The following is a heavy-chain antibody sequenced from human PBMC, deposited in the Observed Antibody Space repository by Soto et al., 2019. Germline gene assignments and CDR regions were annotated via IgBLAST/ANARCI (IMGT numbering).Heavy chain of an antibody. CDR2: INHSGST. J-gene: IGHJ5*02. Sequence: QVQLQQWGAGLLKPSETLSLTCAVYGGSFSGYYWSWFRQPPGKGLEWIGEINHSGSTNYNPSLKSRVTISVDTSKNQFSLKLSSVTAADTAVYYCARVQAAAGTNWFDPWGQGTLVTVSS. V-gene: IGHV4-34*01. CDR1: GGSFSGYY. CDR3: ARVQAAAGTNWFDP. D-gene: IGHD6-13*01.